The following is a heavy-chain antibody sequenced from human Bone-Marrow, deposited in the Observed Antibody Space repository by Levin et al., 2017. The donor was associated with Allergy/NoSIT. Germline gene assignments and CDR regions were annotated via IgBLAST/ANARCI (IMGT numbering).Heavy chain of an antibody. D-gene: IGHD3-16*01. CDR1: GFTFSSFG. J-gene: IGHJ4*02. Sequence: PGESLKISCTASGFTFSSFGIHWLRQTPGKGLEWVAVVSYGANTTQYADSVKARFIISKDNSKNTVFLHMTNLTVEDTAVYYCSKTGQGGVPFEWGQGTLVIVSS. CDR3: SKTGQGGVPFE. CDR2: VSYGANTT. V-gene: IGHV3-30*18.